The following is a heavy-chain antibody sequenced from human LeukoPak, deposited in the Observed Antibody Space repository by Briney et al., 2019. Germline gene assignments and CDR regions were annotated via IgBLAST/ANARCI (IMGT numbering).Heavy chain of an antibody. CDR2: IYAGDSDT. V-gene: IGHV5-51*01. J-gene: IGHJ4*02. CDR3: ARGRRYYGSGGLDFDY. Sequence: GESLKISCKGSGYSFTNYWIGWVRQMPGKGLEWMGIIYAGDSDTRYSPSFQGQVTISADKSISTAYLQWSSLKASDTAMYYCARGRRYYGSGGLDFDYWGQGTLVTVSS. CDR1: GYSFTNYW. D-gene: IGHD3-10*01.